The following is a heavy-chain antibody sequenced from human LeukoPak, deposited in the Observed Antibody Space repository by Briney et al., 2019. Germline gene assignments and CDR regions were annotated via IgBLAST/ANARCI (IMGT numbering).Heavy chain of an antibody. D-gene: IGHD1-7*01. J-gene: IGHJ6*03. V-gene: IGHV3-9*01. CDR1: GFSFDDYA. CDR2: ISWNSGSI. CDR3: AKGRNYAYYYYMDV. Sequence: PGGSLRLSCAASGFSFDDYAMHWVRQAPGKGLEWVSGISWNSGSIGYADPVKGRFTISRDNAKKSLYLQMNSLRAEDTALYYCAKGRNYAYYYYMDVWGKGTTVTVSS.